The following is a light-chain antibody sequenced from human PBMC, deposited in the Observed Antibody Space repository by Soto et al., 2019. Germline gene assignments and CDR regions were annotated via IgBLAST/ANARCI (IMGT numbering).Light chain of an antibody. CDR1: SGDIGTYKY. J-gene: IGLJ2*01. Sequence: QSVLTQPASVSGSPGQSITLSCTGTSGDIGTYKYVSWYQQYPGKAPKLIIYNIRGRPSGVSSRFSGSQSGNTASLAISGLRAEDEADYFCSAYVDSGAVIFGRGTQLTVL. CDR3: SAYVDSGAVI. V-gene: IGLV2-14*01. CDR2: NIR.